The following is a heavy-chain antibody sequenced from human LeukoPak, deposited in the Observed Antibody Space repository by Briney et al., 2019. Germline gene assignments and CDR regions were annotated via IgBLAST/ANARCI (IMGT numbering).Heavy chain of an antibody. CDR1: GFTFRSYA. CDR3: SRGKNSDCYSGLDY. CDR2: VSVRGGST. Sequence: GRSLRLSCAASGFTFRSYAMNWVRRAPGKGLECVSGVSVRGGSTYYANSVKGRFTVSRDNPSNTLFLQINSLSAEDTALYYCSRGKNSDCYSGLDYWGQGILVIVSS. J-gene: IGHJ4*02. V-gene: IGHV3-23*01. D-gene: IGHD2-21*02.